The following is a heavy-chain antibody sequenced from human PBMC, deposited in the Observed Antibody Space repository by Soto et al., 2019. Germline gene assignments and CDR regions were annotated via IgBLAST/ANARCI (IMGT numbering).Heavy chain of an antibody. Sequence: QVQLVQSGAEVKKPGSSVKVSCKAYGGTFSSYAIRWVRQAPGQGLEWMGGIIPIFGTANYAQKFQGRVTITADESTSTAYMALSSLRSEDTAVYYGARVNRYDILTGYWSWGQGTLVTVSS. D-gene: IGHD3-9*01. CDR2: IIPIFGTA. CDR3: ARVNRYDILTGYWS. J-gene: IGHJ4*02. V-gene: IGHV1-69*01. CDR1: GGTFSSYA.